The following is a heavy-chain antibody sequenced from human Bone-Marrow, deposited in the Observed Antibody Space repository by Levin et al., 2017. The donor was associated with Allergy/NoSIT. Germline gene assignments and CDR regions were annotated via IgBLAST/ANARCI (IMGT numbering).Heavy chain of an antibody. V-gene: IGHV3-23*01. D-gene: IGHD1-14*01. J-gene: IGHJ4*02. CDR3: ANSDGEPDFLPWDY. Sequence: GGSLRLSCAASGFNFNTYAMSWVRQAPGKGLEWVSGIDRNGESISYIDSVKGRFIISRDNSRNTLFLQMTSLRAEDTAVYYCANSDGEPDFLPWDYWGQGTLVTVSS. CDR2: IDRNGESI. CDR1: GFNFNTYA.